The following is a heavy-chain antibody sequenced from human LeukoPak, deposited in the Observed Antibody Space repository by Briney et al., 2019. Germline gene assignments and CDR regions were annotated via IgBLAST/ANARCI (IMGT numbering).Heavy chain of an antibody. CDR3: AKDQAFQYYYYYYMDV. J-gene: IGHJ6*03. Sequence: GGSLRLSCAASGFTFSSYGMHWVRQAPGKGLEWVAFIRYDGSNKYYADSVKGRFTISRDNSKNTLYLQMNSLRAEDTAVYYCAKDQAFQYYYYYYMDVWGKGTTVTVSS. CDR1: GFTFSSYG. V-gene: IGHV3-30*02. CDR2: IRYDGSNK.